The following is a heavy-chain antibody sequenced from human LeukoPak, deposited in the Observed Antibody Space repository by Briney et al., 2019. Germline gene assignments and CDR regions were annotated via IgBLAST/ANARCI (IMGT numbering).Heavy chain of an antibody. Sequence: ASAKVSCKASGYTFTSYGISWVRQAPGQGLEWMGWISAYNGNTNYAQKLQGRVTMTTDTSTSTAYMELRSLRSDDTAVYFCARDYILPLETDNGDGFAIWGQGTVVSVSS. D-gene: IGHD3-3*02. CDR2: ISAYNGNT. V-gene: IGHV1-18*01. J-gene: IGHJ3*02. CDR1: GYTFTSYG. CDR3: ARDYILPLETDNGDGFAI.